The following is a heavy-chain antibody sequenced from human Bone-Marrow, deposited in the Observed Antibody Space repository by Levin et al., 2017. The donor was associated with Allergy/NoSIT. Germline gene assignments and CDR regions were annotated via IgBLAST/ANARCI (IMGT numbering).Heavy chain of an antibody. CDR2: IWFDGSEK. CDR1: GFSFSIFA. J-gene: IGHJ3*01. D-gene: IGHD4-17*01. CDR3: VRGEGDYVGDTFAL. Sequence: GESLKISCAASGFSFSIFAMHWVRQAPGKGLEWVAVIWFDGSEKYYADSMKGRITISRDNSKNTLYLQMKSLRVEDTSVYYCVRGEGDYVGDTFALWGQGTMVTVSS. V-gene: IGHV3-33*01.